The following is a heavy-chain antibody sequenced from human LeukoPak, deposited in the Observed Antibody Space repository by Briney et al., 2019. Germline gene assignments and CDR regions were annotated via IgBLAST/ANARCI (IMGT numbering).Heavy chain of an antibody. Sequence: GGSLRLSCAASGFSFSDYYMSWIRQAPGKGLEWVSQISSGGSTRYYADSVQGRFTIYRDNAKNSLYLQMNSLRAEDTAVYYCARDPSAAGVFIWGYWGQGTLVTVSS. J-gene: IGHJ4*02. V-gene: IGHV3-11*01. CDR2: ISSGGSTR. D-gene: IGHD6-13*01. CDR1: GFSFSDYY. CDR3: ARDPSAAGVFIWGY.